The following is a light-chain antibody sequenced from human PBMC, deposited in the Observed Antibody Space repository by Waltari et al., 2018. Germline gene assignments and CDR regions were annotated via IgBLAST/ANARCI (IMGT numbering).Light chain of an antibody. J-gene: IGLJ1*01. V-gene: IGLV2-14*03. CDR1: SSDVGGHNY. CDR3: SSYTSSGTPYV. CDR2: DVT. Sequence: QSALTQPASVSGSPGQSITISCTGTSSDVGGHNYVSWYQQHPGKAPKLIIYDVTDRPSGVSNRFSGSKFGNTASLTISWLQAEDEADYYCSSYTSSGTPYVFGTGTRVTVL.